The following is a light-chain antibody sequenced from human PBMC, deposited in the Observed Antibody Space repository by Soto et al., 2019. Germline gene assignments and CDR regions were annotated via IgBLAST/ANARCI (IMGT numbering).Light chain of an antibody. CDR1: QSVSNNY. J-gene: IGKJ1*01. CDR3: QQYNSYWT. Sequence: IVLTQSPGTLSLSAGERATLSCRASQSVSNNYLAWYQQKPGQAPRLLIYGASNRATGIPDRFSGSGSGTDFTLTISSMKPDDFATYYCQQYNSYWTFGQGTKVDIK. V-gene: IGKV3-20*01. CDR2: GAS.